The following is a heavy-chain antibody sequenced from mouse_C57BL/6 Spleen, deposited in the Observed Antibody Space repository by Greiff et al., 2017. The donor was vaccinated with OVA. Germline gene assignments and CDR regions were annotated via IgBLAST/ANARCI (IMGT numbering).Heavy chain of an antibody. Sequence: VKLMESGPGLVAPSQSLSITCTVSGFSLTSYGVHWVRQPPGKGLEWLVVIWSDGSTTYNSALKSRLSISKDNSKSQVFLKMNSLQTDDTAMYYCARHPYYGSSYDYAMDYWGQGTSVTVSS. D-gene: IGHD1-1*01. CDR3: ARHPYYGSSYDYAMDY. V-gene: IGHV2-6-1*01. CDR1: GFSLTSYG. CDR2: IWSDGST. J-gene: IGHJ4*01.